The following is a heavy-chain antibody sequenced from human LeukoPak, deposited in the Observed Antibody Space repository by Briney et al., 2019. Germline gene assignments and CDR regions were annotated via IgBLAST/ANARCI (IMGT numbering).Heavy chain of an antibody. V-gene: IGHV3-23*01. CDR2: ISGSGGSR. Sequence: GGSLRLSCAASGFTFSSYAMSWVRQAPGKGLEWLSAISGSGGSRYYSGSLKGRFTISRDNSKGTLYLQMTSLRAEDTAVYYCAKSTPIAAAGEVSDFWGQGTLVTVSS. D-gene: IGHD6-13*01. CDR1: GFTFSSYA. CDR3: AKSTPIAAAGEVSDF. J-gene: IGHJ4*02.